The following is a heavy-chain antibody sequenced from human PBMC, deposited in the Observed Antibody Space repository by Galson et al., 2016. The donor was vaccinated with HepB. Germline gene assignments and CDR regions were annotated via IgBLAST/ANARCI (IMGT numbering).Heavy chain of an antibody. J-gene: IGHJ4*02. Sequence: SVKVSCKVSGGTFSTYAINWVRQAPGQGLEWMGGFDPEDGETIYAQKFQGRVTMTEDTSTDTAYMELSSLRSEDTAVYYCAEKRDYDFWSGYEKWGQGTLATVSS. CDR1: GGTFSTYA. CDR2: FDPEDGET. CDR3: AEKRDYDFWSGYEK. V-gene: IGHV1-24*01. D-gene: IGHD3-3*01.